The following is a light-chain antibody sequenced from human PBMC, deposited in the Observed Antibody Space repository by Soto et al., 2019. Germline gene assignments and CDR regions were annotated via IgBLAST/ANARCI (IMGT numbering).Light chain of an antibody. CDR2: YNN. CDR3: GTWDTGLTAV. V-gene: IGLV1-51*01. CDR1: NSNIGNNH. J-gene: IGLJ2*01. Sequence: QSVLTQPPSVSAAPGQKVTISCSGSNSNIGNNHVSWYQQVPGTAPKLLIYYNNKRPSGIPDRISGSKSGTSATLGITGLQTGDEGVYYCGTWDTGLTAVFGGGTKLIVL.